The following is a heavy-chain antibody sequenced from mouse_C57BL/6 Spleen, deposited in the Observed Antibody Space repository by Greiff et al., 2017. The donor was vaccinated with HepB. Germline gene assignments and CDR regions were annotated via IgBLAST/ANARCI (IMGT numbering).Heavy chain of an antibody. CDR3: ARGNWDDWYFDV. CDR2: IYPGDGDT. V-gene: IGHV1-82*01. J-gene: IGHJ1*03. D-gene: IGHD4-1*01. Sequence: VQLQQSGPELVKPGASVKISCKASGYAFSSSWMNWVKQRPGKGLEWIGRIYPGDGDTNYNGKFKGKATLTADKSSSTAYMQLSSLTSEDSAVYFCARGNWDDWYFDVWGTGTTVTVSS. CDR1: GYAFSSSW.